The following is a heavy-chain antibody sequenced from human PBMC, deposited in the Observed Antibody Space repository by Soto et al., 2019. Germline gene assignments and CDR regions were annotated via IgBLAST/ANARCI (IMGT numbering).Heavy chain of an antibody. CDR2: IYHSGAT. V-gene: IGHV4-30-2*01. Sequence: QVQLQESGSGLVKPSQTLVLTCTVSGDSISRDGYSWSWLRQPPGKGLEWIGYIYHSGATYYNPSLKSRVTTSVDKSKIQFSLRLASVTAADTAVYYCAREMSYYFDSWGHGTLVTVSS. CDR3: AREMSYYFDS. CDR1: GDSISRDGYS. J-gene: IGHJ4*01.